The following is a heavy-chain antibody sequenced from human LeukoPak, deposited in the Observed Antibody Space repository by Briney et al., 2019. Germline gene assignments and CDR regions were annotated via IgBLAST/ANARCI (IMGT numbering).Heavy chain of an antibody. J-gene: IGHJ1*01. D-gene: IGHD6-19*01. Sequence: KPSETLSLTCAVSGYSISSGYYWGWIRQPPGKGLAWIGSIYHSGSTYYNPSLKSRVTISVDTSKNQFSLKLSSVTAADTAVYYCARGYSSGWYVRYFQHWGQGTLVTVSS. CDR2: IYHSGST. V-gene: IGHV4-38-2*01. CDR3: ARGYSSGWYVRYFQH. CDR1: GYSISSGYY.